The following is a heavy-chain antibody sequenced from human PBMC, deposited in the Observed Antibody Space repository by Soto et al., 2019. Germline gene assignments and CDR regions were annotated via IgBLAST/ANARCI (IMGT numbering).Heavy chain of an antibody. Sequence: QVQLVQSGAEVKKPGSSVKVSCKASGGTFSSYAISWVRQAPGQGLEWMGGIIPIFGTANYAQKFQGRVTITADESTSTAYMGLSSLRSEDTAVYYCARGLAVAEEYYYYYGMDVWGQGTTVTVSS. CDR3: ARGLAVAEEYYYYYGMDV. J-gene: IGHJ6*02. CDR1: GGTFSSYA. CDR2: IIPIFGTA. V-gene: IGHV1-69*12. D-gene: IGHD6-19*01.